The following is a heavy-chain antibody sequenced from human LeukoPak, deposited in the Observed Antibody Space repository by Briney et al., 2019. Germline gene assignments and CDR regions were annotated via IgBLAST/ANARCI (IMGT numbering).Heavy chain of an antibody. V-gene: IGHV3-21*01. CDR1: GFTFSSYS. Sequence: GGSLRLSCAASGFTFSSYSMNWVRQAPGKGLEWVSSISSSSSYIYYADSVKGRFTTSRDNAKNSLYLQMNSLRAEDTAVYYCARESPAYSGSAVGWGQGTLVTVSS. CDR2: ISSSSSYI. J-gene: IGHJ4*02. D-gene: IGHD6-6*01. CDR3: ARESPAYSGSAVG.